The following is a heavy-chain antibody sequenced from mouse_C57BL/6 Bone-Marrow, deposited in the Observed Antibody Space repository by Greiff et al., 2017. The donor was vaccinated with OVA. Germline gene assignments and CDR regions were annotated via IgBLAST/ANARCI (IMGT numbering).Heavy chain of an antibody. D-gene: IGHD1-1*01. J-gene: IGHJ3*01. CDR1: GYAFSSYW. CDR3: ARCGPITTVGGFAY. V-gene: IGHV1-80*01. Sequence: QVQLQQSGAELVKPGASVKISCKASGYAFSSYWMNWVKQRPGKGLEWIGQIYPGDGDTNYNGKFKGKATLTADKSSSTAYMQLSSLTSEDSAVYFCARCGPITTVGGFAYWGQGTLVTVSA. CDR2: IYPGDGDT.